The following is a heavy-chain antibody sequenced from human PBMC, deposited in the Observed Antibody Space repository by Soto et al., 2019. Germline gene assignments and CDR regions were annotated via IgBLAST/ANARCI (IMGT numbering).Heavy chain of an antibody. CDR1: GGSISSYY. CDR3: ARASTVTTRGSRNNWFDP. D-gene: IGHD4-17*01. Sequence: SETLSLTCTVAGGSISSYYWSWNRQPPGKGLEWIGYICYSGSTNYNPSLKSRVTISVDTSKNQFSLKLSSVTAADTAVYYCARASTVTTRGSRNNWFDPWGQGTLVTVSS. V-gene: IGHV4-59*08. CDR2: ICYSGST. J-gene: IGHJ5*02.